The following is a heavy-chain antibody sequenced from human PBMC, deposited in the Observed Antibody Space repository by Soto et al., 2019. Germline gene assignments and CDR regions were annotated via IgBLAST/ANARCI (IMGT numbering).Heavy chain of an antibody. J-gene: IGHJ6*02. CDR3: AKGGYYDFWSGYKTDYYYYGMDV. Sequence: QVQLVQSGAEVKKPGSSVKVSCKASGGTFSSYAISWVRQAPGQGLEWMGGSIPIFGTGNYAKKFQGRVTITADESTSTAYMEVSSLRSEDTAVYYCAKGGYYDFWSGYKTDYYYYGMDVWGQGTTVTVSS. V-gene: IGHV1-69*01. CDR1: GGTFSSYA. CDR2: SIPIFGTG. D-gene: IGHD3-3*01.